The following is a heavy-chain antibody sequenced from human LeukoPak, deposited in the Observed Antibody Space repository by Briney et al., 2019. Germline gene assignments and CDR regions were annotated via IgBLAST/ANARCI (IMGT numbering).Heavy chain of an antibody. J-gene: IGHJ4*02. CDR2: ISYDGIDK. CDR1: GFTFSSYA. V-gene: IGHV3-30*18. D-gene: IGHD2-2*01. CDR3: AKGSCSSTTCLKTD. Sequence: GGSLRLSCAASGFTFSSYAMHWVRQTPGKGLEWVAVISYDGIDKYYADSVKGRFTISRDNSKNTLYLQMNSLKSEDTAVYYCAKGSCSSTTCLKTDWGQGAPVTVSS.